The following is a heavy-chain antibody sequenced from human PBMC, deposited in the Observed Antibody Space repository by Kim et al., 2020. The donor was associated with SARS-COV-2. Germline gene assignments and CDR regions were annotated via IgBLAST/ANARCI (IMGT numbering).Heavy chain of an antibody. J-gene: IGHJ6*02. D-gene: IGHD1-26*01. V-gene: IGHV5-10-1*01. Sequence: GESLKISCKGSGYSFTSYWISWVRQMPGKCLEWMGRIDPSDSYTNYSPSFQGHVTISADKSISTAYLQWSSLKASDTAMYYCARQERWYYGMDVWGQGTTVTVSS. CDR3: ARQERWYYGMDV. CDR2: IDPSDSYT. CDR1: GYSFTSYW.